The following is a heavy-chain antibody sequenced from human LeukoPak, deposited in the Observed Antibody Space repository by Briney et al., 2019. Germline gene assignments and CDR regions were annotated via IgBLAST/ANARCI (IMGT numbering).Heavy chain of an antibody. CDR2: IYYSGST. Sequence: SETLSLTCTVSGGSISSSSYYWGWIPQPPGKALEWLGSIYYSGSTYYNPSLKSRVTISVDTSKNQFSLKLSSVTAADTAVYYCARRNYYDYFFDYWGQGTLVTVSS. J-gene: IGHJ4*02. CDR3: ARRNYYDYFFDY. V-gene: IGHV4-39*01. D-gene: IGHD3-22*01. CDR1: GGSISSSSYY.